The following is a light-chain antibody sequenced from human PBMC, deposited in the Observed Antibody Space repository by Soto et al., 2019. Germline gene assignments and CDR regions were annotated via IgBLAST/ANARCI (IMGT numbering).Light chain of an antibody. CDR2: GAS. Sequence: ERVLTQSPGTLSLSPGERATLSCRASQSVSSGYLVWYQQKPGQAPRLLIYGASSRATGIPDRFSGSGSGTDFTLTISRLEPEDFAVYYCQQYGSSPRTFGQGTKVDI. CDR3: QQYGSSPRT. CDR1: QSVSSGY. V-gene: IGKV3-20*01. J-gene: IGKJ1*01.